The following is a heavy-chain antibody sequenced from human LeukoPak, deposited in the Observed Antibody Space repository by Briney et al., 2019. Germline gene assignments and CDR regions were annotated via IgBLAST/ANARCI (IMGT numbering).Heavy chain of an antibody. Sequence: GGSLRLSCAASGFTFSSYAMSWVRQAPGKGLEWVSAISGSGGSTYYADSVKGRFTISRDNAKNSLYLQMSSLRAEDTAVYYCTRITTAMDVDYWGQGTLVTVSS. V-gene: IGHV3-23*01. J-gene: IGHJ4*02. CDR3: TRITTAMDVDY. CDR1: GFTFSSYA. D-gene: IGHD5-18*01. CDR2: ISGSGGST.